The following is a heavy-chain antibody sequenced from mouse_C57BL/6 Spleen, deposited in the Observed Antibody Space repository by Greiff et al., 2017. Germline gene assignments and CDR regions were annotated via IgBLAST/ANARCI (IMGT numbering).Heavy chain of an antibody. J-gene: IGHJ4*01. V-gene: IGHV5-15*01. CDR2: ISNLAYSI. Sequence: EVHLVESGGGLVQPGGSLKLSCAASGFTFSDYGMAWVRQAPRKGPEWVAFISNLAYSIYYADTVTGRFTISRENAKNTLYLEMSSLRSEDTAMYYCARLITTYYAMDYWGQGTSVTVSS. D-gene: IGHD1-1*01. CDR3: ARLITTYYAMDY. CDR1: GFTFSDYG.